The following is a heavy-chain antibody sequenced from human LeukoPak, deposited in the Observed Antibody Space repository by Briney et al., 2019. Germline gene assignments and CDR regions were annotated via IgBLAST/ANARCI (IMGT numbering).Heavy chain of an antibody. D-gene: IGHD3-3*01. Sequence: PSETLSLTCTVSGGSISSGSYYWSWIRQPAGKGLEWIGRIYTSGSTNYNPSLKSRVTISVDTSKNQFSLKLSSVTAADTAVYYCARALAGDWSGYSSTYFDYWGQGTLVTVSS. CDR1: GGSISSGSYY. J-gene: IGHJ4*02. CDR2: IYTSGST. CDR3: ARALAGDWSGYSSTYFDY. V-gene: IGHV4-61*02.